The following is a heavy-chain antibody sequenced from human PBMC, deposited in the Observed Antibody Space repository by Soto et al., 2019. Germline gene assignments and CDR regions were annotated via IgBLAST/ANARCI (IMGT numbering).Heavy chain of an antibody. CDR3: ARDPWDADY. Sequence: GGSLRLSCAASGFTVSTKYMSWVRQAPGKGLEWVSVIYSGGSTFYADSVRGRFTISRDNSKNTVNLQMNSLRAEDTAVYYCARDPWDADYWGQGTLITVS. CDR1: GFTVSTKY. CDR2: IYSGGST. V-gene: IGHV3-66*01. J-gene: IGHJ4*02. D-gene: IGHD1-26*01.